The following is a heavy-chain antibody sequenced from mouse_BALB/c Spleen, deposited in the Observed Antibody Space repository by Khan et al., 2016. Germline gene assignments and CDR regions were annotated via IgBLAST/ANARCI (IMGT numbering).Heavy chain of an antibody. Sequence: QIQLVQSGPELKKPGETVKISCKASGYTFTNYGMNWVKQAPGKGLKWMGWINTYTGEPTYADDFKGRFAFSLETSASTAYLQINDLKNEDTATYFCARRREFYYAMDYWGQGTSVTVSS. V-gene: IGHV9-3-1*01. CDR3: ARRREFYYAMDY. CDR1: GYTFTNYG. CDR2: INTYTGEP. J-gene: IGHJ4*01.